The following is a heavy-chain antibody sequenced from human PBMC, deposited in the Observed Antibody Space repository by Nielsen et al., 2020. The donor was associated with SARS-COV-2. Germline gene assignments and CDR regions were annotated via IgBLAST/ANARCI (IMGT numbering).Heavy chain of an antibody. CDR2: ISYDGSNK. CDR3: ARDYYDSSGLEYFQH. Sequence: GESLKISCAASGFTFSSYAMHWVRQAPGKGLEWVAVISYDGSNKYYADSVKGRFTISRDNSKNTLYLQMNSLRAEDTAVYYCARDYYDSSGLEYFQHWGQGTLVTVSS. D-gene: IGHD3-22*01. V-gene: IGHV3-30*04. CDR1: GFTFSSYA. J-gene: IGHJ1*01.